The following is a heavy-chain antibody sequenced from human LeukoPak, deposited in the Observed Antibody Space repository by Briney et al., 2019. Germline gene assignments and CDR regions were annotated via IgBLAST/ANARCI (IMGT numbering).Heavy chain of an antibody. D-gene: IGHD3-9*01. V-gene: IGHV3-66*04. CDR1: GFTVSTNY. CDR2: IYAAGAT. J-gene: IGHJ4*02. CDR3: TSHNIRYFDWSERPERDDY. Sequence: PGGSLRLSCAASGFTVSTNYMSWVRQAPGKGLECVSVIYAAGATHYADSVKGRFIISRDNSKNTLYLQMNSLRAEDTAVYYCTSHNIRYFDWSERPERDDYWGQGTLVTVSS.